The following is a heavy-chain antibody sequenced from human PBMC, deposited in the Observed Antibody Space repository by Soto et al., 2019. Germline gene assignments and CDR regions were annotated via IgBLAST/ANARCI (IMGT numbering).Heavy chain of an antibody. J-gene: IGHJ6*02. CDR2: IIPIFGTA. V-gene: IGHV1-69*01. CDR3: ARAPPPDCSGGSCSSFYSGMDV. Sequence: QVQLVQSGAEVKKPGSSVKVSCKASGGTFSSYAISWVRQAPGQGLEWMGGIIPIFGTANYAQKFQGRVTITADESTSTAYMGRSSLRAVDTAVYFCARAPPPDCSGGSCSSFYSGMDVWGPGATGTVSS. D-gene: IGHD2-15*01. CDR1: GGTFSSYA.